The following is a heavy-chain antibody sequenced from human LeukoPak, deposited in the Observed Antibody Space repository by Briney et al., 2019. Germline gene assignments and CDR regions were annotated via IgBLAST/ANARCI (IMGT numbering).Heavy chain of an antibody. CDR3: AKEERMIVVVYAFDI. CDR2: ISGSGGST. Sequence: GGSPRLSCAASGFTFSSYGMHWVRQAPGKGLEWVSAISGSGGSTYYADSVKGRFTISRDNSKNTLYLQMNSLRAEDTAVYYCAKEERMIVVVYAFDIWGQGTMVTVSS. CDR1: GFTFSSYG. D-gene: IGHD2-15*01. J-gene: IGHJ3*02. V-gene: IGHV3-23*01.